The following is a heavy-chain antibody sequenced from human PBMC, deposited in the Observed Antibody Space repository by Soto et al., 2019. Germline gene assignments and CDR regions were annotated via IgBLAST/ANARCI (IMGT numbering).Heavy chain of an antibody. CDR2: IYYSGST. J-gene: IGHJ4*02. V-gene: IGHV4-31*03. CDR1: GGSISSGGYY. Sequence: SETLSLTCTDSGGSISSGGYYCSWIRQHPGKGLEWIGYIYYSGSTYYNPSLKSRVTISVDTSKNQFSLKLSSVTAADTAVYYCASEGIAAAGTDYWGQGTLVTVSS. D-gene: IGHD6-13*01. CDR3: ASEGIAAAGTDY.